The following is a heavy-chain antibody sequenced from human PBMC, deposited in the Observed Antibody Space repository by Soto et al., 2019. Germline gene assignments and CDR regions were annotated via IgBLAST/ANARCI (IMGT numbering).Heavy chain of an antibody. Sequence: SLKVSCKASGGTFSSYAISWVRQAPGQGLEWMGGIIPIFGTANYAQKFQGRVTITADESTSTAYMELSSLRSEDTAVYYCASRRVVVTADEDYYYGMDVWGQGTTVTVSS. J-gene: IGHJ6*02. CDR2: IIPIFGTA. V-gene: IGHV1-69*13. CDR1: GGTFSSYA. D-gene: IGHD2-21*02. CDR3: ASRRVVVTADEDYYYGMDV.